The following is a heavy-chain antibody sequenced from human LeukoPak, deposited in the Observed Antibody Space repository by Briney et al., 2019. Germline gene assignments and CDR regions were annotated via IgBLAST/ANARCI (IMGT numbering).Heavy chain of an antibody. CDR2: ISSDGSNK. CDR1: GFTFSIYA. CDR3: DPHDNSSHF. Sequence: PGGSLRLSCAASGFTFSIYAMHWVRQAPGKGLEWVAFISSDGSNKYYADSVKGRFTISRDNSKSTLYLQMNSLRDEDTAVYYCDPHDNSSHFWGQGTLVTVSS. J-gene: IGHJ5*01. V-gene: IGHV3-30-3*01.